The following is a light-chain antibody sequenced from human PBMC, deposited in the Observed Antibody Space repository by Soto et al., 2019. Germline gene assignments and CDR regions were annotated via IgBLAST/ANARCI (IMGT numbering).Light chain of an antibody. CDR1: QTVASNY. Sequence: VLTQSPGTLSLSPGERVTLSCRASQTVASNYFAWYQQKPGQAPRLLMNGASSRATGVPARFSGSVSGTDFTVTISRLEPEDFSVYYCQQYTNSRWTFGQGTRVDI. V-gene: IGKV3-20*01. J-gene: IGKJ1*01. CDR2: GAS. CDR3: QQYTNSRWT.